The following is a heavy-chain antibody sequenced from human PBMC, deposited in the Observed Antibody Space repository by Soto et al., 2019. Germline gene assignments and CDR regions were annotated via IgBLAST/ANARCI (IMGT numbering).Heavy chain of an antibody. CDR1: GFTFSDYY. CDR3: ASKQLVLGDGFDI. V-gene: IGHV3-11*01. J-gene: IGHJ3*02. CDR2: ISSSGITI. Sequence: GGSLRLSCAASGFTFSDYYRSWIRQAPGKGLEWVSYISSSGITIYYADSVKGRFTISRDNAKNSLYLQMNSLRAEDTAVYYCASKQLVLGDGFDIWGQGTMVTVSS. D-gene: IGHD6-13*01.